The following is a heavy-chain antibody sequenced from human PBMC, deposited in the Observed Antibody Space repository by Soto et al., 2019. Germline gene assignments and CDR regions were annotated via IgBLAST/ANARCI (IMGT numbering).Heavy chain of an antibody. CDR1: GGSISSSSYY. CDR3: ARGPYSSSY. Sequence: ASETLSLTCTVSGGSISSSSYYWGWIRQPPGKGLEWIGYIYYSGSANYNPSLKSRVTISVDTSKNQFSLKLSSVTAADTAVYYCARGPYSSSYWGQGTLVTVSS. CDR2: IYYSGSA. D-gene: IGHD6-13*01. V-gene: IGHV4-61*05. J-gene: IGHJ1*01.